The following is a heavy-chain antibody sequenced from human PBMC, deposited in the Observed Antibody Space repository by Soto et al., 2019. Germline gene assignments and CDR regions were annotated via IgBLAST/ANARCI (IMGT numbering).Heavy chain of an antibody. Sequence: HPGGSLRLSCAASGFTVSSNYMSWVRQAPGKGLEWVSVIYSGGSTYYADSVKGRFTISRDNSKNTLYLQMNSLRAEDTAVYYCARGSYNWNDWGWFDPWGQGTLVTVSS. CDR2: IYSGGST. V-gene: IGHV3-66*01. CDR1: GFTVSSNY. D-gene: IGHD1-20*01. CDR3: ARGSYNWNDWGWFDP. J-gene: IGHJ5*02.